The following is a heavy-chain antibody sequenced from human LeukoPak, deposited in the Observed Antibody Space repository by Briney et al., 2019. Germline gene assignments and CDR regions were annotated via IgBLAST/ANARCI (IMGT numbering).Heavy chain of an antibody. CDR1: GGSISSYY. CDR2: IYYSGST. Sequence: SETLSLTCTVSGGSISSYYWSWIRQPPGKGLEWIGYIYYSGSTNYNPSLKSRVTISVDSSKSQFSLKLSSVTAADTAVYYCARGRTYYYDSSGYYVDYWGQGTLVTVSS. CDR3: ARGRTYYYDSSGYYVDY. D-gene: IGHD3-22*01. J-gene: IGHJ4*02. V-gene: IGHV4-59*01.